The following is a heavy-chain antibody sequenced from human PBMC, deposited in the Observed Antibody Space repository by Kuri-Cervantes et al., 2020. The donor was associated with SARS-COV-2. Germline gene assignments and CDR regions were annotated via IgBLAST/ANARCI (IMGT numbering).Heavy chain of an antibody. D-gene: IGHD3-16*01. CDR1: GGTISSSA. V-gene: IGHV1-69*13. CDR2: IIPIFGTA. CDR3: ASLGDAGDLSPPFDY. Sequence: SVKVSCKAGGTISSSAISWVRQAPGEGLEWMGGIIPIFGTANYAQKFQGRVTITADESTSTAYMELSSLRSEDTAVYYCASLGDAGDLSPPFDYWGQGTLVTVSS. J-gene: IGHJ4*02.